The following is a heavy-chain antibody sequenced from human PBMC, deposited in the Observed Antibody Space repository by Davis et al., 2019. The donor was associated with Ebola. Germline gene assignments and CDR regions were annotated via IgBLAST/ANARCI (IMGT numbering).Heavy chain of an antibody. CDR3: ARGPPIWGFDY. CDR1: GGSFSGYY. J-gene: IGHJ4*02. V-gene: IGHV4-34*01. D-gene: IGHD7-27*01. CDR2: INHSGST. Sequence: SETLSLTCAVYGGSFSGYYWSWIRQPPGKGLEWIGEINHSGSTNYNPSLKSRVTISVDTSKNQFSLKLSSVTAADTAVYYCARGPPIWGFDYWGQGTLVTVSS.